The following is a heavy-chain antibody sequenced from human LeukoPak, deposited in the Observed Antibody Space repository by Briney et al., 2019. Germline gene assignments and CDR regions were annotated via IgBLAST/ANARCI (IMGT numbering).Heavy chain of an antibody. CDR2: IKGDGSAK. Sequence: GGSLRLSCAASGFAFSDSWMTWIRQAPGKGLEWVAFIKGDGSAKKYVDSVKGRFTISRDNAKNSLYLQMNSLRAEDTALYYCARATYYYDSSGYYHVRDYFDYWGQGTLVTVSS. J-gene: IGHJ4*02. CDR3: ARATYYYDSSGYYHVRDYFDY. V-gene: IGHV3-7*03. CDR1: GFAFSDSW. D-gene: IGHD3-22*01.